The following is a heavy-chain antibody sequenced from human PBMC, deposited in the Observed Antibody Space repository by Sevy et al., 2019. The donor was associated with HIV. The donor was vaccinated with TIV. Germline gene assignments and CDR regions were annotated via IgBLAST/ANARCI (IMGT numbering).Heavy chain of an antibody. D-gene: IGHD3-22*01. Sequence: GGSLRLSCAASGFTVSSNYMSWVRQAPGKGLEWVSIIFSGGSTYYADSVQGRFTISRDNSKNMVYLQRNSLRAEDTAVFYGARGATFYSDSSGRVLAVLCAFDIWGRGTMVTVSS. CDR1: GFTVSSNY. CDR3: ARGATFYSDSSGRVLAVLCAFDI. J-gene: IGHJ3*02. V-gene: IGHV3-53*01. CDR2: IFSGGST.